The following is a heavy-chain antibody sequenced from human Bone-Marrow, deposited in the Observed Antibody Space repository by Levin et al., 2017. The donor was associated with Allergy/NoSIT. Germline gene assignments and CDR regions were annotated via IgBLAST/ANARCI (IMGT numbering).Heavy chain of an antibody. CDR2: IYAGDSDT. CDR3: ARPAYTGDLWHFDL. Sequence: KVSCKASGYSFGNYWIGWVRQMPGKGLEWMGIIYAGDSDTRYNPSFQGQVTISVDKSIRTAYLQWGSLKASDTAIYYCARPAYTGDLWHFDLWGRGTQGNVPS. CDR1: GYSFGNYW. V-gene: IGHV5-51*01. J-gene: IGHJ2*01. D-gene: IGHD7-27*01.